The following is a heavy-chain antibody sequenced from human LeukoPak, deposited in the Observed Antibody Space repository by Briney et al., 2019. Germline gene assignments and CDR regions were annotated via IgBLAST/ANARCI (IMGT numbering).Heavy chain of an antibody. V-gene: IGHV1-8*01. CDR2: MNPNSGYT. CDR3: ARSKTGSLGNWFDL. Sequence: ASVKVSCKASGYTFTSYDINWVRQATGQGLEWIGWMNPNSGYTGYAQKFQARVTMARNTSINTAYMELSSLRSEDTAVYYCARSKTGSLGNWFDLWGQGTLVTVSS. D-gene: IGHD1-1*01. CDR1: GYTFTSYD. J-gene: IGHJ5*02.